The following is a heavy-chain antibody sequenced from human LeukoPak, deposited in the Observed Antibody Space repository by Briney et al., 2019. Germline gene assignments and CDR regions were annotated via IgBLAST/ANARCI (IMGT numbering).Heavy chain of an antibody. V-gene: IGHV4-34*01. CDR2: INHSGST. D-gene: IGHD2-2*01. Sequence: SSETLSLTCAVYGGSFSGYYWSWIRHPPGKGLEWIGEINHSGSTNYNPSLKSRVTISVDTSKNQFSLKLSSVTAADTAVYYCSRRLPAAIRGIPYNWFDPWGQGTLVTVSS. CDR1: GGSFSGYY. J-gene: IGHJ5*02. CDR3: SRRLPAAIRGIPYNWFDP.